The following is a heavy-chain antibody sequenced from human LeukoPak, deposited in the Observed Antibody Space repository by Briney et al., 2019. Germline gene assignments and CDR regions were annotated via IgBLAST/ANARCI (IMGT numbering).Heavy chain of an antibody. CDR1: GFTFSSYG. D-gene: IGHD1-7*01. V-gene: IGHV3-21*01. CDR3: ARDSGNYLDAFDI. Sequence: GGSLRLSCVCSGFTFSSYGMNWVRQAPGKGLEWVSSISTSSSYIYYSDSLNGRFTISRENAKNSLYLQMNSLRAEDTAVYYCARDSGNYLDAFDIWGQGTMVTVSS. J-gene: IGHJ3*02. CDR2: ISTSSSYI.